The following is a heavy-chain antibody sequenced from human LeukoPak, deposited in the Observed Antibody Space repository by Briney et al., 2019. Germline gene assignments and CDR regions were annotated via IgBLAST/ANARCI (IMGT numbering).Heavy chain of an antibody. Sequence: GGSLRLSCEASGFTFSSYWMSWVRQAPGKGLEWVANIKQDGSEKYYVDSVKGRFTISRDNAKNSLYLQMNSLRAEDTAVYYCARDTVVTTGAYYYYYGMDVWGQGTTVTVSS. CDR3: ARDTVVTTGAYYYYYGMDV. V-gene: IGHV3-7*03. CDR2: IKQDGSEK. CDR1: GFTFSSYW. D-gene: IGHD4-23*01. J-gene: IGHJ6*02.